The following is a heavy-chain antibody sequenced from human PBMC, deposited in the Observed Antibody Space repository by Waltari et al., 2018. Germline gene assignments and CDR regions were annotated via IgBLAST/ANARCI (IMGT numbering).Heavy chain of an antibody. CDR2: INSDGSRT. CDR3: AREGDTAVARDAFDI. Sequence: EVQLVESGGGLVQPGWSLRLSCAASGFTFSSYWMHWVRQAPGKGLVWVSRINSDGSRTTYATSVKGRFTISRDNAKNTLYLQMNSLRAEDTAVYYCAREGDTAVARDAFDIWGQGTMVTVSS. V-gene: IGHV3-74*03. D-gene: IGHD5-18*01. CDR1: GFTFSSYW. J-gene: IGHJ3*02.